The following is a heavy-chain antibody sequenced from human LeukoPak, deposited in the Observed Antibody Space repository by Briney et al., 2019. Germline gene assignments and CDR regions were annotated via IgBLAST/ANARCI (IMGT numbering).Heavy chain of an antibody. CDR3: AKPTPDSGSYQYYYYYGMDV. Sequence: AGGSLRLSCAASGFTFSSYAMSWVRQAPGKGLEWVSAISGSGGSTYYADSVKGRFTISRDNSKNTLYLQMNSLRAEDTAVYYCAKPTPDSGSYQYYYYYGMDVWGQGTTVTVSS. V-gene: IGHV3-23*01. CDR1: GFTFSSYA. J-gene: IGHJ6*02. D-gene: IGHD3-10*01. CDR2: ISGSGGST.